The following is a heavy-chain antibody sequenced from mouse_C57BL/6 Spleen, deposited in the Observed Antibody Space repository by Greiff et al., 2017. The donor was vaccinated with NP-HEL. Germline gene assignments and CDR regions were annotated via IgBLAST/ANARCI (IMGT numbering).Heavy chain of an antibody. CDR2: IDPETGGT. J-gene: IGHJ2*01. V-gene: IGHV1-15*01. CDR1: GYTFTDYE. D-gene: IGHD3-2*02. CDR3: TRWAAQATDYFDY. Sequence: QVHVKQSGAELVRPGASVTLSCKASGYTFTDYEMHWVKQTPVHGLEWIGAIDPETGGTAYNQKFKGKAILTADKSSSTAYMELRSLTSEDSAVYYCTRWAAQATDYFDYWGQGTTLTVSS.